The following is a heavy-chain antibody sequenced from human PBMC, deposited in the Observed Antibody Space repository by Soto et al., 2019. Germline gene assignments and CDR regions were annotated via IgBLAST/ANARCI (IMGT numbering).Heavy chain of an antibody. D-gene: IGHD4-17*01. CDR1: GFTFSSYW. V-gene: IGHV3-74*01. CDR2: INSDGSST. J-gene: IGHJ6*03. CDR3: ARDRNGDQRLHYYYYYMDV. Sequence: EVQLVESGGGLVQPGGSLRLSCAASGFTFSSYWMHWVRQAQGKGLVWVSRINSDGSSTSYADSVKGRFTISRDNAKNTLYLQMNSLRAEDTAVYYCARDRNGDQRLHYYYYYMDVWGKGTTVTVSS.